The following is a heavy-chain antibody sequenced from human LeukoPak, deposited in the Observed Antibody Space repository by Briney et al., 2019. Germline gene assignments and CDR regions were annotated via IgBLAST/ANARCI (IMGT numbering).Heavy chain of an antibody. CDR2: INHSGST. CDR3: AREDRWGRWFDP. CDR1: GGSFSGYY. Sequence: NPSETLSLTCAVYGGSFSGYYWSWIRQPPGKGLEWVGDINHSGSTNYNPSLKSRVTISVDTSKNQFSLKLSSVTAADTAVYYCAREDRWGRWFDPWGQGTLVTVSS. V-gene: IGHV4-34*01. J-gene: IGHJ5*02. D-gene: IGHD3-16*01.